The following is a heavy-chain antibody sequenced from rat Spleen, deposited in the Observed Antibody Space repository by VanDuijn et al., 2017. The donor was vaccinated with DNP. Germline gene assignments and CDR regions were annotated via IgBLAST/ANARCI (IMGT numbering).Heavy chain of an antibody. J-gene: IGHJ3*01. V-gene: IGHV5-19*01. CDR1: GFSLTSYH. CDR3: ATGTLAY. CDR2: ITSNGGAT. Sequence: VQLKESGPGLVQPSQTLSLTCTVSGFSLTSYHVHWVRQPPGKGLEWLASITSNGGATYYLDSVKGRFTIFRDYVKSSLYLQMDSLRSEDTATYYCATGTLAYWGQGTLVTVSS.